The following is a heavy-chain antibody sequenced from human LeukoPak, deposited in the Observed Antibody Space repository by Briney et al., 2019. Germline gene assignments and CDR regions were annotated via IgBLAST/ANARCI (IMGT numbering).Heavy chain of an antibody. V-gene: IGHV3-33*01. J-gene: IGHJ4*02. Sequence: GGSLRLSCTASGFNFNAYAMHWVRQAPGKGLEWVAGIRYDGSNTDYADSVKGRFTISRDNSKNTLFLQGSSLRGEDTAVYYSARGSGHIWGNYRYASWRAATFDYWGQGSLVTVSS. CDR3: ARGSGHIWGNYRYASWRAATFDY. CDR1: GFNFNAYA. D-gene: IGHD3-16*02. CDR2: IRYDGSNT.